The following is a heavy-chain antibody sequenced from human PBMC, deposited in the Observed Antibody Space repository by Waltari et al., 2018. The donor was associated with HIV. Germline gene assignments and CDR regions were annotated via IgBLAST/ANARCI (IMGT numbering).Heavy chain of an antibody. Sequence: QMMESGGGVVQPGKSLRPPLATLGFPFGPYGTPWVRQAPGKGREWVAVIKYDGSNKFYAESVKGRFLSSRDNSKNTLFLQMNSLRDEDTGLYYCARDKAPYSSSSAVDYWGQGTLVSVS. CDR2: IKYDGSNK. CDR1: GFPFGPYG. D-gene: IGHD6-6*01. V-gene: IGHV3-33*01. J-gene: IGHJ4*02. CDR3: ARDKAPYSSSSAVDY.